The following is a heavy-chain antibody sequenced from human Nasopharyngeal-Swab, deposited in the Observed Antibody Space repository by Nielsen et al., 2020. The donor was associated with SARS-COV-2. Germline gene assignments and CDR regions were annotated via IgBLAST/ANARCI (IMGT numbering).Heavy chain of an antibody. CDR2: TYYRSKWYN. CDR3: ARGHYYGSGSYYSPSLYYGMDV. J-gene: IGHJ6*02. Sequence: WIRQSPSRGPEWLGRTYYRSKWYNDYAVSVKSRITINPDTSRDQFSLQLNSVTPEDTAVYYCARGHYYGSGSYYSPSLYYGMDVWGQGTTVTVSS. D-gene: IGHD3-10*01. V-gene: IGHV6-1*01.